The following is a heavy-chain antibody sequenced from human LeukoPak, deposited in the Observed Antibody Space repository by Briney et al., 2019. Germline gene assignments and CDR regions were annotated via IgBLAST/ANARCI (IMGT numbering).Heavy chain of an antibody. J-gene: IGHJ4*02. CDR3: SRGSDESKTGDY. CDR1: GGSFSHYY. Sequence: PSETLSLTCAICGGSFSHYYWSWVRQPPGKGLEWVGEIHPSGSTSFNPSLESRGSISKDTSKNQFSLKLTSVTAADTAVYYCSRGSDESKTGDYWGQGTLVTVSS. V-gene: IGHV4-34*01. D-gene: IGHD6-25*01. CDR2: IHPSGST.